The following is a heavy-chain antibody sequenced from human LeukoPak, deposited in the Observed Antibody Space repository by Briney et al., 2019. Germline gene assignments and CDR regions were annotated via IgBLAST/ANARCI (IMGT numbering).Heavy chain of an antibody. Sequence: SRTLSLTCTVSGDSISSGDYYWSWIRQPAGKGLEWIGRISSSGSTNYNPSLKSRVTISVDTSKNQFSLKLSSVTAADTAVYFCARGPYSYDSSGAFDIWGQGTMVTVSS. CDR1: GDSISSGDYY. J-gene: IGHJ3*02. CDR2: ISSSGST. CDR3: ARGPYSYDSSGAFDI. V-gene: IGHV4-61*02. D-gene: IGHD3-22*01.